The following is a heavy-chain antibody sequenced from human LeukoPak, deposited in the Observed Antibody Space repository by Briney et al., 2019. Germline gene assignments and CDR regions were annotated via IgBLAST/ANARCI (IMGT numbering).Heavy chain of an antibody. CDR2: FNPNSGGT. D-gene: IGHD1-1*01. V-gene: IGHV1-2*02. J-gene: IGHJ4*02. Sequence: GASVKVSCKASGYTFTGYSIHWVRQAPGQGLEWMGWFNPNSGGTNYAQKFQDRVTMTRDTSINTAYMELSRLRFDDTAVYYCARGGGTISRVVDYWGQGTLVTVSS. CDR1: GYTFTGYS. CDR3: ARGGGTISRVVDY.